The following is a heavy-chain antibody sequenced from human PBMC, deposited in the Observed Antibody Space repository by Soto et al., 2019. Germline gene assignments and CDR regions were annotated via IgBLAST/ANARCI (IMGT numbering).Heavy chain of an antibody. J-gene: IGHJ6*03. Sequence: ASVKVSCKASGYTFTSYDINWVRQATGQGLEWMGWMNTNSGNTGYAQKFQGRVTMTRNTSISTAYMELSSLRSEDTAVYYCARMGSFYYYMDVWGKGTTVTVSS. D-gene: IGHD1-26*01. CDR3: ARMGSFYYYMDV. CDR2: MNTNSGNT. CDR1: GYTFTSYD. V-gene: IGHV1-8*01.